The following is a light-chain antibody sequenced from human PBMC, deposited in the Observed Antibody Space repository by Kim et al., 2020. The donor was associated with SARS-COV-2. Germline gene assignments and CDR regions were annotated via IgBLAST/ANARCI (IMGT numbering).Light chain of an antibody. CDR2: GAS. CDR3: QQDYNLLYT. V-gene: IGKV3-15*01. Sequence: SVSPGERATLSCRASQSVSSNLAWYQQKPGQAPRLLIYGASTRATGIPARFSGSGSGTEFTLTISSLQPEDFAVYYCQQDYNLLYTFGQGTKLEI. J-gene: IGKJ2*01. CDR1: QSVSSN.